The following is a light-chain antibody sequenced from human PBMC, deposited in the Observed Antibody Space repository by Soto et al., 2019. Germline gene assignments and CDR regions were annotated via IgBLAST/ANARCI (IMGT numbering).Light chain of an antibody. CDR3: QQYNSYPWT. J-gene: IGKJ1*01. CDR1: QSISSW. V-gene: IGKV1-5*03. Sequence: DIQMTQSPSTLSASVGDRVTITCRASQSISSWLAWYQQKPGKAPKLLIYKASSLESGVPSRFSGSGSGREFTLTISSLQPDDFATDYCQQYNSYPWTFGQGTKVEIK. CDR2: KAS.